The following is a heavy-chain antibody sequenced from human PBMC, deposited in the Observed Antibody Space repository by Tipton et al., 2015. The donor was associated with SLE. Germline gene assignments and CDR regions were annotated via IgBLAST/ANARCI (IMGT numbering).Heavy chain of an antibody. J-gene: IGHJ3*02. V-gene: IGHV4-31*03. D-gene: IGHD3-10*01. CDR3: ASPGGGSESFDAFDI. Sequence: TLSLTCTVSNASINSVGYYWTWIRQHPGKALEWIGHIYYNGNTYYNPSLKSRATISADTSNNEFSLRLTSVTAADTAIYYCASPGGGSESFDAFDIWGQGTMVTVSS. CDR2: IYYNGNT. CDR1: NASINSVGYY.